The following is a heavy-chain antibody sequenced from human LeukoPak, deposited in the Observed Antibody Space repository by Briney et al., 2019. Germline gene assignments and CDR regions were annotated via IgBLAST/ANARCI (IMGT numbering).Heavy chain of an antibody. D-gene: IGHD6-19*01. CDR2: IRSEAYGGTA. CDR3: TKKGLPGYSSGWYYFDS. Sequence: PGGSLRLSCAASGFTFGDYVMSWVRQAPGKGLERVGFIRSEAYGGTAEYAASMKGRFSISRDDSKNIAYLQMRSLQTEDTAVYYCTKKGLPGYSSGWYYFDSWGQGTLVTVSS. CDR1: GFTFGDYV. V-gene: IGHV3-49*04. J-gene: IGHJ4*02.